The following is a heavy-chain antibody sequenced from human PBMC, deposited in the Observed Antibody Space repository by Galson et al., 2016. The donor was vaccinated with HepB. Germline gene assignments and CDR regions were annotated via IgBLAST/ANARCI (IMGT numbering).Heavy chain of an antibody. Sequence: CLTLSYAHSGRSSADYAMHRVRQAPAKGMEWASGHSLYGGSIGYADSVKRRVSISRDNAKNLLYLQMNSLRSDDTALYSCVKGMGAKGGGSLDVWGQGTTVTVSS. CDR2: HSLYGGSI. J-gene: IGHJ6*02. V-gene: IGHV3-9*02. D-gene: IGHD3-16*01. CDR3: VKGMGAKGGGSLDV. CDR1: GRSSADYA.